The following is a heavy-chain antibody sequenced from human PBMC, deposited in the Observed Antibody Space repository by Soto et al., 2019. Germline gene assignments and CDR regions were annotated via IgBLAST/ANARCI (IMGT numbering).Heavy chain of an antibody. D-gene: IGHD3-10*01. CDR2: IYPGDSDT. J-gene: IGHJ6*02. CDR3: ARLPGDLYGSGSYYPVYYYGMDV. V-gene: IGHV5-51*01. CDR1: GYSFTSYW. Sequence: PGESLKISCKGSGYSFTSYWIGWVRQMPGKGLEWMGIIYPGDSDTRYSPSFQGQVTISADKSISTAYLQWSSLKASDTAMYYCARLPGDLYGSGSYYPVYYYGMDVWGQGTTVTVS.